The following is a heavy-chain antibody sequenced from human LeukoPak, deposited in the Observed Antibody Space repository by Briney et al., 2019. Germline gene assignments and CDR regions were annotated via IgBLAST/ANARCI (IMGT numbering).Heavy chain of an antibody. J-gene: IGHJ4*02. V-gene: IGHV7-4-1*02. CDR1: GYTFTSYA. Sequence: GASVKVSCKASGYTFTSYAMNWVRQAPGQGLEWMGWINTNTGNPTYAQGFTGRFVFSLDTSVSTAYLQISGLKAEDSAVYYCARDDRVDTTMVSFYWGQGTLVTVSS. CDR2: INTNTGNP. D-gene: IGHD5-18*01. CDR3: ARDDRVDTTMVSFY.